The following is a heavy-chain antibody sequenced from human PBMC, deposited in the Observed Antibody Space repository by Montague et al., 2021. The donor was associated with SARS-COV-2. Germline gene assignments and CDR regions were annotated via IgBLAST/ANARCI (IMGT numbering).Heavy chain of an antibody. V-gene: IGHV4-39*01. J-gene: IGHJ5*02. CDR2: IYYSGST. D-gene: IGHD5-12*01. CDR1: GGSISSCCYY. Sequence: SETLSLTCTVSGGSISSCCYYWGRIRQPPGKGLVWIGCIYYSGSTYYTPSLKSRVTISVDTSKNQFSLKLSSVTAADTAVYYCAAKRGGWLRLSSWFDPWGQGTLVTVSS. CDR3: AAKRGGWLRLSSWFDP.